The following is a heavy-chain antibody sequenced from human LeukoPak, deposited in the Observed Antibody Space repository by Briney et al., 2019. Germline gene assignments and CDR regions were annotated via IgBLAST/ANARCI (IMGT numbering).Heavy chain of an antibody. CDR1: SGSISSYF. J-gene: IGHJ4*02. Sequence: SETLSLTCTVSSGSISSYFWSWIRQPAGKGLEWIGRIYSTGSTNYNPSLKSRVTMSVDTSKNQLSLKLSSVTAADTAVYYCAREVEVAGRGLDYWGQGTLVTVSS. CDR2: IYSTGST. V-gene: IGHV4-4*07. D-gene: IGHD6-19*01. CDR3: AREVEVAGRGLDY.